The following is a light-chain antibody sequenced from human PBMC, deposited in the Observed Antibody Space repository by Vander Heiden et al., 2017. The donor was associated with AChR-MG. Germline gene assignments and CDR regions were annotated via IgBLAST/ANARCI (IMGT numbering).Light chain of an antibody. J-gene: IGKJ1*01. V-gene: IGKV1-39*01. Sequence: DIQLTQSPSSLSASVGDRVTITCQASQSISSYLNWYQQKPGKAPKLLIHAASSLQSGVPSRFSGSGSGTDFTLTISSLQPEDFATYYCQQSDSTPWTFGQGTKVEIK. CDR1: QSISSY. CDR2: AAS. CDR3: QQSDSTPWT.